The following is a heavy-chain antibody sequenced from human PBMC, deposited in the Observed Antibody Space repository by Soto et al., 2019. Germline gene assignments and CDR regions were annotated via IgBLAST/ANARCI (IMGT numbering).Heavy chain of an antibody. J-gene: IGHJ3*02. CDR2: IFSNDEK. D-gene: IGHD5-18*01. CDR3: ARIDGYSYGYDAFDI. CDR1: GFSLSNARMG. V-gene: IGHV2-26*01. Sequence: QVTLKESGPVLVNPTETLTLTCTVSGFSLSNARMGVSWIRQPPGKALEWLAHIFSNDEKSYSTSLKSRLTISKDTTKSQVVLTMTNMDPVDTASYYCARIDGYSYGYDAFDIWGQGTMVTVSS.